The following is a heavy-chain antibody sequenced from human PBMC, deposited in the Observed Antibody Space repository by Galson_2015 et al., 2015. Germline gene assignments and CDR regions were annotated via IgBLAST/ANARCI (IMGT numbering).Heavy chain of an antibody. CDR1: GFTFSDFA. J-gene: IGHJ4*02. Sequence: SLRLSCADSGFTFSDFAMSWFRQAPGKGLEWVGFIRSKAFGDTTEYVASVKGRFTISRDDSKSIAYLQMSSLKTEDTAVYYCARGRGYSAYDSGYYFDYWGQGTLATVSS. D-gene: IGHD5-12*01. V-gene: IGHV3-49*03. CDR3: ARGRGYSAYDSGYYFDY. CDR2: IRSKAFGDTT.